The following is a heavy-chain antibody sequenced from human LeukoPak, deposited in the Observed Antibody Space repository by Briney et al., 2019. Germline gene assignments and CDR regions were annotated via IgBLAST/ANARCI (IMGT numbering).Heavy chain of an antibody. J-gene: IGHJ4*02. CDR3: TRSSGYYDSSGYSMVFYFDY. CDR2: IRSKANSYAT. D-gene: IGHD3-22*01. V-gene: IGHV3-73*01. CDR1: GFTFSGSA. Sequence: GGSLRLSCAASGFTFSGSAMHWVRQASGKGLEWVGRIRSKANSYATAYAASVKGRFTIYRDDSKNTAYLQMNSLKTEDTAVYYCTRSSGYYDSSGYSMVFYFDYWGQGTLVTVSS.